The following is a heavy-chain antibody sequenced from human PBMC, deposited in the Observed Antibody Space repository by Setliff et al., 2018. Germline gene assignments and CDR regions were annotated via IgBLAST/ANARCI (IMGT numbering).Heavy chain of an antibody. J-gene: IGHJ3*01. CDR3: TRHEDRNKCTSSSCYRENDAFDV. D-gene: IGHD2-2*01. V-gene: IGHV5-51*01. CDR1: GYSFTSYW. Sequence: PGESLKISCKGSGYSFTSYWIGWVRQMPGKGLEWMGIIYPGDSDTRYSPSSQGQVTISADKSINTAYLQWSSLKASDTAIYYCTRHEDRNKCTSSSCYRENDAFDVWGQGAMVTVSS. CDR2: IYPGDSDT.